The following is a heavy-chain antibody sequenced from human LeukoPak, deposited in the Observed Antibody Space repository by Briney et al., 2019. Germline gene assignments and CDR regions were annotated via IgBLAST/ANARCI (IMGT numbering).Heavy chain of an antibody. Sequence: SETLSLTCTVSGDSISSNNYFWGWICQPPGKGLEWIGEIHHSKSSNYYPSLKSRVTISVDKSKNQFSLELNSVTAADTAVYYCARGGDWLFDYWGQGILVTVSS. J-gene: IGHJ4*02. CDR3: ARGGDWLFDY. V-gene: IGHV4-39*07. CDR2: IHHSKSS. CDR1: GDSISSNNYF. D-gene: IGHD2-21*02.